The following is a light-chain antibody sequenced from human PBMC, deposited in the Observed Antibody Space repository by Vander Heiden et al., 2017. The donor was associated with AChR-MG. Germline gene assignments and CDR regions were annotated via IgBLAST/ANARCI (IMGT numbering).Light chain of an antibody. J-gene: IGLJ2*01. V-gene: IGLV5-45*03. CDR1: SGINVGTYR. CDR3: MIWHSSAVV. Sequence: QAVLTQPSSLSASPGASASLTCTLRSGINVGTYRISWYQQKLGSPPQYLLRYKSDSDKQQGSGVPSRFSGSKDASANAGILLISGLQSEDEADYYCMIWHSSAVVFGGGTKLTVL. CDR2: YKSDSDK.